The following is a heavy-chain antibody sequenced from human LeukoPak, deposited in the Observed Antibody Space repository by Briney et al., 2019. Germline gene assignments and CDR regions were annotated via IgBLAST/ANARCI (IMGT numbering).Heavy chain of an antibody. CDR1: GGSISSSSYY. J-gene: IGHJ4*02. CDR3: AGHLPYSNYCYY. CDR2: IYYSGST. D-gene: IGHD4-11*01. Sequence: PSETLSLTCTVSGGSISSSSYYWGWIRQPPGKGLEWIASIYYSGSTYYKPSLKSRVTISVDTSKNQFSLKLSSVTAADTAVYYCAGHLPYSNYCYYWGQGTLVTVSS. V-gene: IGHV4-39*01.